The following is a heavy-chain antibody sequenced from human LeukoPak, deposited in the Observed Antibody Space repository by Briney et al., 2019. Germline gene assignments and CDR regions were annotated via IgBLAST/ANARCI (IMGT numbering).Heavy chain of an antibody. D-gene: IGHD1-26*01. Sequence: PSETLSLTCAVYGGSFSGYYWSWIRQPPGKGLEWIGEINHSGSTNYNPSLNGRVTMSLDKSSNQLSLNLTSVTAADTATYYCSRESGAFCPFGYWGQGTLVIVSS. J-gene: IGHJ4*02. CDR2: INHSGST. CDR1: GGSFSGYY. CDR3: SRESGAFCPFGY. V-gene: IGHV4-34*01.